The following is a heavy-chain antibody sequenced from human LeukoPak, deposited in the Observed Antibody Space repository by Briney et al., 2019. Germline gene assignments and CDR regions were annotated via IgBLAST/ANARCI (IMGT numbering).Heavy chain of an antibody. CDR2: IKSKTDGETT. Sequence: GGSLRLSCVDPGFTFTNAWMSWVRQAPGKGLEWIGRIKSKTDGETTNYAEPVRGRFTISRDDSKSAVYLQMNSLKVEDTAVYYCTTDLGTYYHGSQRLIPIDYWGQGTLVTVSS. V-gene: IGHV3-15*01. CDR1: GFTFTNAW. J-gene: IGHJ4*02. CDR3: TTDLGTYYHGSQRLIPIDY. D-gene: IGHD3-10*01.